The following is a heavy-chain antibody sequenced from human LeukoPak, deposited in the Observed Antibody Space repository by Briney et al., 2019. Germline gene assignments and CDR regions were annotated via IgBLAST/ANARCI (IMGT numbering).Heavy chain of an antibody. J-gene: IGHJ4*02. CDR2: IYYSGST. CDR3: ARDRRGERDGYEPNFDY. Sequence: SETLSLTCTVSGGSISSYYWSWIRQPPGKGLEWIGYIYYSGSTNYNPSLKSRVTISVDTSKNQFSLKLSSVTAADTAVYYCARDRRGERDGYEPNFDYWGQGTLVTVSS. V-gene: IGHV4-59*01. CDR1: GGSISSYY. D-gene: IGHD5-12*01.